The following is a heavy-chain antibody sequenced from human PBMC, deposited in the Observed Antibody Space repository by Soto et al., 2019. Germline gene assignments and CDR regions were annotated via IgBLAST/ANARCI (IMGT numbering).Heavy chain of an antibody. J-gene: IGHJ6*02. CDR2: ISGSGGGT. Sequence: EVQLLESGGGLVQPGGSLRLSCAASGFTFSSYAMSWVRQAPGKGLEWVSAISGSGGGTYYADSVKGRFTISRDNSKNALYLQMTSLRDEDTVVYYCAKYYGDDGRDYCYYCMDVWGQGTTVTVSS. D-gene: IGHD4-17*01. CDR3: AKYYGDDGRDYCYYCMDV. CDR1: GFTFSSYA. V-gene: IGHV3-23*01.